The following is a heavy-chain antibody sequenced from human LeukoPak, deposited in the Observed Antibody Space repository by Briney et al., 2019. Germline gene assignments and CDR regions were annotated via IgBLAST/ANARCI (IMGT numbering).Heavy chain of an antibody. CDR3: TTSPDLYYYGMDV. V-gene: IGHV3-15*01. J-gene: IGHJ6*02. CDR1: GFTFSNAW. CDR2: IKSKTDGGTT. Sequence: PGGSLRLSCAASGFTFSNAWMSWVRQAPGKGLEWVGRIKSKTDGGTTDYAAPVKGRFTISRDDSKNTLYLQMNSLKTEDTAVYYCTTSPDLYYYGMDVWGQGTTVTVSS.